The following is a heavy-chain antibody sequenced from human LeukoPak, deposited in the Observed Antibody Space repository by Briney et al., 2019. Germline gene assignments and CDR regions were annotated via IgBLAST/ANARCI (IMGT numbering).Heavy chain of an antibody. CDR1: GGTFSSYA. CDR3: ARLLEEAYHYGMDV. D-gene: IGHD2-15*01. CDR2: IIPIFGTA. Sequence: SVKVSCKASGGTFSSYAISWVRQAPGQGLEWMGGIIPIFGTANYAQKFQGGVTITADESTSTAYMELSSLRSEDTAVYYCARLLEEAYHYGMDVWGKGTTVTVSS. J-gene: IGHJ6*04. V-gene: IGHV1-69*01.